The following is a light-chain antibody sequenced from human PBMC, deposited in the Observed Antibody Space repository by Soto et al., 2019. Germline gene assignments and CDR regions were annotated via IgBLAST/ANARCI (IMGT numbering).Light chain of an antibody. CDR2: DAS. V-gene: IGKV3-11*01. CDR3: QQRSNWPVT. CDR1: QSVSSY. Sequence: SVLTQVAAAPSLSPGERATLSCRASQSVSSYLAWYQQKPGQAPRLLMYDASNRATGIPARFSGSGSGTDFTLTISSLETEDFAVYYCQQRSNWPVTFGHGTNVDIK. J-gene: IGKJ1*01.